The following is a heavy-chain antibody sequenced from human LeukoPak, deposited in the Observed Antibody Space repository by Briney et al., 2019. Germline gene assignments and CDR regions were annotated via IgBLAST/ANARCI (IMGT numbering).Heavy chain of an antibody. J-gene: IGHJ3*02. CDR3: ARAQNYGEEGHPFAFDI. CDR1: GFTFSSYG. D-gene: IGHD1-7*01. Sequence: GGSLRLSCAASGFTFSSYGMHWVRQAPGKGLEWVAVIWYDGSNKYYADSVKGRFTVSRDNSKNTLYLQTNSLRAEDTAVYYCARAQNYGEEGHPFAFDIWGQGTMVTVSS. V-gene: IGHV3-33*01. CDR2: IWYDGSNK.